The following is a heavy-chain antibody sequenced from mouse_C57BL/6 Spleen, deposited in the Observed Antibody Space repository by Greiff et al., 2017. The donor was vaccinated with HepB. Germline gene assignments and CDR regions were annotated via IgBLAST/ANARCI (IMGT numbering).Heavy chain of an antibody. CDR2: IYPGDGDT. CDR3: ARENWEAWFAY. J-gene: IGHJ3*01. Sequence: VQVVESGAELVKPGASVKISCKASGYAFSSYWMNWVKQRPGKGLEWIGQIYPGDGDTNYNGKFKGKATLTADKSSSTAYMQLSSLTSEDSAVYFGARENWEAWFAYWGQGTLVTVSA. V-gene: IGHV1-80*01. CDR1: GYAFSSYW. D-gene: IGHD4-1*01.